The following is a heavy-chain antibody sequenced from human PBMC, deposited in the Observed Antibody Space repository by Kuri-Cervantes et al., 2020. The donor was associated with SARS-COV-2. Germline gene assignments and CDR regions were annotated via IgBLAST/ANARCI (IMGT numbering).Heavy chain of an antibody. CDR1: GFTFSSYA. J-gene: IGHJ3*02. V-gene: IGHV3-30-3*01. D-gene: IGHD1-26*01. Sequence: GESLKISCAASGFTFSSYAMHWVRQAPGKGLEWVAVISYDGSNKYYADSVKGRFTISRDNSKNTLYLQMNSLRAEDTAVYCCAREGVGVDAFDIWGQGTMVTVSS. CDR3: AREGVGVDAFDI. CDR2: ISYDGSNK.